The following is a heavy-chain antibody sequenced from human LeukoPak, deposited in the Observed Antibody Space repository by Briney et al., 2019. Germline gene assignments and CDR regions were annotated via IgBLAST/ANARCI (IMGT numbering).Heavy chain of an antibody. Sequence: ASVKVSCKASGYTFTSYGISWVRQAPGQGLEWMGWISAYNGNTNYAQKLQGRVTMTTDTSTSTAYMELRSLRSDDTAVYYGARDIVVVPAAISLDYWGQETLVTVSS. V-gene: IGHV1-18*01. D-gene: IGHD2-2*02. CDR1: GYTFTSYG. CDR3: ARDIVVVPAAISLDY. J-gene: IGHJ4*02. CDR2: ISAYNGNT.